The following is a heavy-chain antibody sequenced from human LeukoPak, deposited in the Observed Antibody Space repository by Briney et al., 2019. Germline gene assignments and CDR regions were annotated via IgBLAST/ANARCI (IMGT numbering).Heavy chain of an antibody. CDR1: GYSLTNFW. J-gene: IGHJ4*02. CDR3: ARRDDSKAFDY. Sequence: GESLKISCKGSGYSLTNFWIGWVRQMPGKGLEWMGLIYPGDSDTRYSPSFQGQVTISADKSINTAYLQWSSLKASDTAMYYCARRDDSKAFDYWGQGTLVTVSS. V-gene: IGHV5-51*01. CDR2: IYPGDSDT. D-gene: IGHD3-22*01.